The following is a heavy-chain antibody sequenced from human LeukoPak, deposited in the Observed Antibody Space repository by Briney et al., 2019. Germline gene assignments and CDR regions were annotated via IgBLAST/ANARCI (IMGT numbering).Heavy chain of an antibody. V-gene: IGHV3-21*01. Sequence: GGSLRLSCAASGFTFSSYSMNWVRQAPGKGLEWVSSISSSSSYIYYADSVKGRFTISRDNAKNSLYLQMNSLRAEDTAVYYCVRGTAATTTFDYWGQGTLITVSS. CDR2: ISSSSSYI. CDR3: VRGTAATTTFDY. J-gene: IGHJ4*02. CDR1: GFTFSSYS. D-gene: IGHD2-15*01.